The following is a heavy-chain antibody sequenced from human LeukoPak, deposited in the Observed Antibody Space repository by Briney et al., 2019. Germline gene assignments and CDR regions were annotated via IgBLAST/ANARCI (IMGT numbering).Heavy chain of an antibody. Sequence: SETLSLTCTVSAGSISSYYWSWIRQPPGKGLEWIGYIYYSGSTNYNPSLKSRVTISVDTSKNQFSLKLSSVTAADTAVYYCAREGGRTDAFDIWGQGTMVTVSS. V-gene: IGHV4-59*01. CDR2: IYYSGST. D-gene: IGHD1-14*01. CDR3: AREGGRTDAFDI. CDR1: AGSISSYY. J-gene: IGHJ3*02.